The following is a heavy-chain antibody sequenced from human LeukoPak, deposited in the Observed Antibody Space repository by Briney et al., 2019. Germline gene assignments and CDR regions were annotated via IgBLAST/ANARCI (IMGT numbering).Heavy chain of an antibody. CDR3: AKDGGPSSSGSQFFNY. V-gene: IGHV3-48*01. D-gene: IGHD1-26*01. CDR2: IGSTTSPI. CDR1: GFTFSTSG. J-gene: IGHJ4*02. Sequence: GGSLRLSCAASGFTFSTSGMNWVRQAPGKGLEWVSYIGSTTSPIYYADSVKGRFTISRDNSKNTLYLQMNSLRVEDTAVYSCAKDGGPSSSGSQFFNYWGQGALVTVSS.